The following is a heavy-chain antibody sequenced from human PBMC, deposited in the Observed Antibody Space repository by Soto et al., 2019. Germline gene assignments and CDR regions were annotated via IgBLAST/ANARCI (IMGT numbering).Heavy chain of an antibody. Sequence: GASVKVSCKASGYTFTSYYMHWVRQAPGQGLEWMGMIIPSRGRANYAQKFQGRVTITADTSTSTVYMELSSLRSEDTAVYYCASDGGTLSSSLWGQGTLVTVSS. CDR2: IIPSRGRA. CDR3: ASDGGTLSSSL. D-gene: IGHD6-13*01. J-gene: IGHJ4*02. V-gene: IGHV1-46*01. CDR1: GYTFTSYY.